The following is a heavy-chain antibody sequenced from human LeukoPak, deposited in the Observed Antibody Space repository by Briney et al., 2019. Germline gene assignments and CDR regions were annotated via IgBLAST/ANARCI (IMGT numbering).Heavy chain of an antibody. CDR3: AAAGLYGDYAWMAAFDI. CDR2: IYHSGGT. D-gene: IGHD4-17*01. CDR1: GGSISSGGYY. V-gene: IGHV4-30-2*01. J-gene: IGHJ3*02. Sequence: PSQTLSLTCTVSGGSISSGGYYWSWIRQPPGKGLEWIGYIYHSGGTYYNPSPKSRVTISVDTSKNQFSLKLSSVTAADTAVYYCAAAGLYGDYAWMAAFDIWGQGTMVTVSS.